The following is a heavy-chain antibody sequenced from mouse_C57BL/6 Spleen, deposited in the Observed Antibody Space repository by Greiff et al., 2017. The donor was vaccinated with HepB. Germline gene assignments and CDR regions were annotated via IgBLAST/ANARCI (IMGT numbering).Heavy chain of an antibody. CDR2: IDPETGGT. CDR1: GYTFTDYE. CDR3: TRWFAY. J-gene: IGHJ3*01. Sequence: QVLLQQSGAELVRPGASVTLSCKASGYTFTDYEMHWVKRTPVHGLEWIGAIDPETGGTAYNQKFKGKAILTADKSSSTAYMELRSLTSEDSAVYYCTRWFAYWGQGTLVTVSA. V-gene: IGHV1-15*01.